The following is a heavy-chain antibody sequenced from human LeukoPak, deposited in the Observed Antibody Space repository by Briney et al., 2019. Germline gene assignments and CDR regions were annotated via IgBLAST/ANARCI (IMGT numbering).Heavy chain of an antibody. J-gene: IGHJ4*02. Sequence: SVKVSCKASGGTFSSYAISWVRQAPGQGLEWMGRIIPILGIANYAQKFQGRVTITADKSTSTAYMELSSLRSEDTAVYYCARDFGPYSSSLVIDYWGQGTLVTVSS. D-gene: IGHD6-13*01. CDR1: GGTFSSYA. V-gene: IGHV1-69*04. CDR3: ARDFGPYSSSLVIDY. CDR2: IIPILGIA.